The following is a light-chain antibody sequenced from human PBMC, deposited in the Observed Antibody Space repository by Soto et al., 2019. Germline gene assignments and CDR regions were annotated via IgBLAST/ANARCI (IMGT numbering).Light chain of an antibody. Sequence: QPVLTQSPSASASLGASVKLTCTLSSGHSSYALAWHQQQPEKGPRYLMKLNSDGSHSKGDGIPDRFSGSSSGAERYLTTSGLQSEDEADYYCQTWGTGTLVFGGGTKLTAL. J-gene: IGLJ2*01. CDR2: LNSDGSH. CDR1: SGHSSYA. V-gene: IGLV4-69*01. CDR3: QTWGTGTLV.